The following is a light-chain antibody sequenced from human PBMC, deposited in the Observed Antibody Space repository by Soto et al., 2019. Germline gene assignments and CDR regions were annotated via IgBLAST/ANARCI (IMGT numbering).Light chain of an antibody. V-gene: IGLV1-40*01. CDR2: AHS. Sequence: QSVLTQPPSVSGAPGQRVTIPCTGRSSNIGAGYDVQWYQQLPGTAPKLLIYAHSSRPSGVPDRFSGSKSGTSTSLAITGLQAEDEADYYCHSYDSSLSASVFGGGTKLTVL. CDR1: SSNIGAGYD. CDR3: HSYDSSLSASV. J-gene: IGLJ2*01.